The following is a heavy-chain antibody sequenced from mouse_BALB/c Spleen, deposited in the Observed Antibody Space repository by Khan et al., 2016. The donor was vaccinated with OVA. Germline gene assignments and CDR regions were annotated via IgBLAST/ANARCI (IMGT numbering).Heavy chain of an antibody. V-gene: IGHV5-6*01. D-gene: IGHD1-1*01. J-gene: IGHJ3*01. CDR2: ISNGGSYT. CDR3: LRHRFTSPAAWFAY. Sequence: EVELVESGGDLVKPGGSLKLSCEASGFTFSSYGMSWVRQTPDKRLEWVATISNGGSYTYYPDSVKGRLTISRDNAKNTLYLQMSRLKSEDTAMYYFLRHRFTSPAAWFAYWGQGTLVTVSA. CDR1: GFTFSSYG.